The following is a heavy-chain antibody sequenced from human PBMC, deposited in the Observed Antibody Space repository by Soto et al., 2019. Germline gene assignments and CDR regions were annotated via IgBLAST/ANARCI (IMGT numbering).Heavy chain of an antibody. Sequence: QVQLVESGGGVVQPGRSLRLSCAASGFTFSSYGMHWVRQAPGKGLEWVAVIWYDGSNKYYADSVKGRFTISRDNSKNTLYLQMNSLRAEDTAVYYCARGSRYCSSTSCYAFDYWGQGTLVTVSS. CDR2: IWYDGSNK. CDR3: ARGSRYCSSTSCYAFDY. J-gene: IGHJ4*02. V-gene: IGHV3-33*01. D-gene: IGHD2-2*01. CDR1: GFTFSSYG.